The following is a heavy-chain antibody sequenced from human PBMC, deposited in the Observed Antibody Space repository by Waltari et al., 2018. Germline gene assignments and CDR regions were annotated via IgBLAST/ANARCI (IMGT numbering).Heavy chain of an antibody. V-gene: IGHV3-15*01. D-gene: IGHD2-21*02. Sequence: EVQLVESGGGLVKWGGSLRLSCAVSGFTFSDAWMRWARQSPGKGLEWGGRIKRKTDGGKTEYAAPVEGRFTISRDDSENTLYLLMNSLKIEDSGAYYCTTDALSYCLGDCYSYWGQGTLVTVSS. CDR1: GFTFSDAW. CDR3: TTDALSYCLGDCYSY. CDR2: IKRKTDGGKT. J-gene: IGHJ4*02.